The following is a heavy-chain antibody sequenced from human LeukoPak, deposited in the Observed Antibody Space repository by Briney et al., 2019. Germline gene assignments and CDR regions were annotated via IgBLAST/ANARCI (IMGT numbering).Heavy chain of an antibody. V-gene: IGHV3-53*01. Sequence: GGSLRLSCTVSGFTVSDHFMNWVRQAPGKGLEWVSVIYSGGSTYYADSVKGRFTISRDNSKNTLYLQMNSLRAEDTAVYYCARAPMGSSGWYYWGQGTLVTVSS. D-gene: IGHD6-19*01. CDR1: GFTVSDHF. CDR2: IYSGGST. CDR3: ARAPMGSSGWYY. J-gene: IGHJ4*02.